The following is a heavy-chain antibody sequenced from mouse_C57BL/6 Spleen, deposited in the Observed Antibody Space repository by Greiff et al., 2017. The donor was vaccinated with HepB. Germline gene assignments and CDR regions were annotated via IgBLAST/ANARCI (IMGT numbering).Heavy chain of an antibody. CDR3: AGSYYGSSYASAMDY. D-gene: IGHD1-1*01. CDR2: IYPGSGST. V-gene: IGHV1-55*01. CDR1: GYTFTSYW. Sequence: VQLQQSGAELVKPGASVKMSCKASGYTFTSYWITWVKQRPGQGLEWIGDIYPGSGSTNYNEKFKGKATLTVDTSSSTAYMQLSSLTSEDSAVYYCAGSYYGSSYASAMDYWGQGTSVTVSS. J-gene: IGHJ4*01.